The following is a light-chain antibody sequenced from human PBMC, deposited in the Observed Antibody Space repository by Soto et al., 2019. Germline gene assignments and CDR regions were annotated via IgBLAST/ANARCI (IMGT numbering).Light chain of an antibody. CDR2: GAS. CDR3: QKYDTSHRT. J-gene: IGKJ1*01. CDR1: QTLRGRY. V-gene: IGKV3-20*01. Sequence: EIVLTQSPAILSVSPGERSTLSCRASQTLRGRYLAWYQQKPGQDPRLLIYGASTRATGIQDRFSGSGSGTDFTLTISRLEPEEFAVYYCQKYDTSHRTFGQGNTGDIK.